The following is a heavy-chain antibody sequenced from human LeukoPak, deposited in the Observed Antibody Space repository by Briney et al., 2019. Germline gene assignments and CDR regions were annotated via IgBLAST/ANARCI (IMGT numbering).Heavy chain of an antibody. CDR1: GFTFSSYG. D-gene: IGHD3-3*01. CDR3: ANAILEWSHNDAFDT. J-gene: IGHJ3*02. V-gene: IGHV3-30*18. Sequence: GGSLRLSCAASGFTFSSYGMHWVRQAPGKGLEWVAVISYDGSNKYYADSVKGRFTISRDNSKNTLYLQMNSLRAEDTAVYYCANAILEWSHNDAFDTWGQGTMVTVSS. CDR2: ISYDGSNK.